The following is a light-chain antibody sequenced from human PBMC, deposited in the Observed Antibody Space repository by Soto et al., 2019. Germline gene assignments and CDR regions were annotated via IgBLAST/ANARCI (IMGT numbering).Light chain of an antibody. J-gene: IGKJ4*01. CDR3: QKYNSAPPLT. CDR2: AAS. Sequence: DIQMTQSPSSLSASVGDRVNITCRASQGISNYLAWYQQKPGKVPTLLIYAASTLQSGVPSRFSGSGSGTDFILTISSLQPDDVATYSCQKYNSAPPLTFGGGTKVDIK. CDR1: QGISNY. V-gene: IGKV1-27*01.